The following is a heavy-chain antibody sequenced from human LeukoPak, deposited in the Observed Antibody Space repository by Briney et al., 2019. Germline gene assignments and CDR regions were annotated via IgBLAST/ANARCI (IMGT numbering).Heavy chain of an antibody. V-gene: IGHV4-4*02. CDR3: ARGPRYGGNAYYFDY. Sequence: PSGTLSLTCAVSGGSISSSNWWSWVRQPPGKGLEWIGEIYHSGSTNYNPSLKSRVTISVDKSKSQFSLKLSSVTAADTAVYYCARGPRYGGNAYYFDYWGQGTLVTVSS. CDR1: GGSISSSNW. CDR2: IYHSGST. J-gene: IGHJ4*02. D-gene: IGHD4-23*01.